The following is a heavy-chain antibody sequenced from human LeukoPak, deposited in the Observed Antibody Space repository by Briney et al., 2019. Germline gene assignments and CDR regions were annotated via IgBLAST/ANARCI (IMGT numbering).Heavy chain of an antibody. CDR1: GFTFRSYW. D-gene: IGHD2-15*01. V-gene: IGHV3-7*01. CDR2: MKLDGSEE. Sequence: PGGSLRLSCAASGFTFRSYWMRWVRQAPGKGLEGVANMKLDGSEEYYVDSVKGRFTISSDNAKNSLYLQMNSLRVDDTAVYYCARWARYCSSGSCYSWFDPWGQGTLVTVSS. CDR3: ARWARYCSSGSCYSWFDP. J-gene: IGHJ5*02.